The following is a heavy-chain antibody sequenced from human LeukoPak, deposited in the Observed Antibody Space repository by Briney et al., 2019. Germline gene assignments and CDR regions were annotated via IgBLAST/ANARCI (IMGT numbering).Heavy chain of an antibody. Sequence: SETLSLTCTVSGGSISSSSYYWGWIRQPPGKGLEWIGSIYYSGSTYYNPSLKSRVTISVDTSKNQFSLKLSSVTAADTAVYYCARGPGGIFGVVIYYYYGMDVWGQGTTVTVS. V-gene: IGHV4-39*01. CDR3: ARGPGGIFGVVIYYYYGMDV. J-gene: IGHJ6*02. CDR2: IYYSGST. D-gene: IGHD3-3*01. CDR1: GGSISSSSYY.